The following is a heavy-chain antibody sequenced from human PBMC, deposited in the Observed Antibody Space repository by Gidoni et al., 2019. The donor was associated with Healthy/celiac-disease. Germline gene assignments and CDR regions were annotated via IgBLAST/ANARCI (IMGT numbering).Heavy chain of an antibody. V-gene: IGHV3-74*01. D-gene: IGHD5-12*01. J-gene: IGHJ3*02. CDR3: AREDYSGYDNDAFDI. Sequence: HSVKGRFTISRDNAENTLYLQMNSLRVEDTAVYYCAREDYSGYDNDAFDIWGQGTMVTVSS.